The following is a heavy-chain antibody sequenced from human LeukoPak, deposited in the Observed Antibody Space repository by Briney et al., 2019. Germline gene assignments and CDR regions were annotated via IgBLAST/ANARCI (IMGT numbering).Heavy chain of an antibody. CDR2: IYYSGST. CDR1: GGSISSSSYY. V-gene: IGHV4-39*07. Sequence: SETLSLTCTVSGGSISSSSYYWGWIRQPPGKGLEWIGSIYYSGSTNYNPSLKSRVTISVDTSKNQFSLKLSSVTAADTAVYYCARGNRRYYYGSGSYAFDYWGQGTLVTVSS. J-gene: IGHJ4*02. CDR3: ARGNRRYYYGSGSYAFDY. D-gene: IGHD3-10*01.